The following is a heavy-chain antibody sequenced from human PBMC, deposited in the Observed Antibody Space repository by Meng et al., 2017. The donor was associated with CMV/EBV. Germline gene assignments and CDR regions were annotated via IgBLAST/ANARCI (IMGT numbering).Heavy chain of an antibody. CDR2: IWYDGSNK. J-gene: IGHJ4*02. Sequence: GFTFSSYGMHWVRQAPGKGLEWVAVIWYDGSNKYYADSVKGRFTISRDNSKNTLYLQMNSLRAEDTAVYYCAEDRGTYYYGSGPPDYWGQGTLVTVSS. CDR3: AEDRGTYYYGSGPPDY. V-gene: IGHV3-33*06. D-gene: IGHD3-10*01. CDR1: GFTFSSYG.